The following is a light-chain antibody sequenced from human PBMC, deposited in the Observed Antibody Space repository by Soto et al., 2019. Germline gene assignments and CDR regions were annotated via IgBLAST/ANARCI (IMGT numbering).Light chain of an antibody. CDR3: QQSYL. V-gene: IGKV1-39*01. CDR2: AAS. Sequence: DIQMTQSPSSLSASVGDRVTITCRASQRISSYLNWYQQKPGKAPKLLIYAASSLQSGVPSRFSGSGSGTDFTLTISSLQPEDFATYYCQQSYLFGQGTKV. CDR1: QRISSY. J-gene: IGKJ1*01.